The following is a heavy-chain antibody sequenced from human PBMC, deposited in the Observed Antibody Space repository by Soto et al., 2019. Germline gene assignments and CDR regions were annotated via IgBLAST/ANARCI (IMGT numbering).Heavy chain of an antibody. V-gene: IGHV4-31*03. D-gene: IGHD3-10*01. Sequence: PSETLSLTCTVSGGSISSGGYYCSWIRQHPGKGLEWIGYIYYSGSTYYNPSLKSRVTISVDTSKNQFSLKLSSVTAADTAVYYCARKLLWFGELPPYGWFDPWGQGTVVTVSS. CDR2: IYYSGST. J-gene: IGHJ5*02. CDR3: ARKLLWFGELPPYGWFDP. CDR1: GGSISSGGYY.